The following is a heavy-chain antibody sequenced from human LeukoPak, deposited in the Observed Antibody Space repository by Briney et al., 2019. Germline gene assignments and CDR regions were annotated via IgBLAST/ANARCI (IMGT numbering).Heavy chain of an antibody. D-gene: IGHD5/OR15-5a*01. V-gene: IGHV3-7*01. Sequence: GGSLRLSCAASGFTLSTYWMSWVRQAPGKGLEWVANIEGDGSDKNYRDSVKGRFSISRDSAKNSLYLQMNSLTAEDTGVYYCARESTRASPGHWGQGTLVTVSS. CDR3: ARESTRASPGH. CDR2: IEGDGSDK. J-gene: IGHJ4*02. CDR1: GFTLSTYW.